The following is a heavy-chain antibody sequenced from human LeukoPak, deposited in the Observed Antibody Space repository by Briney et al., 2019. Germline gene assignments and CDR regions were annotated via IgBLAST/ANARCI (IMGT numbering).Heavy chain of an antibody. V-gene: IGHV3-21*01. D-gene: IGHD1-20*01. CDR3: ARLRKITFNYYYGMDV. CDR2: ISRTGSDI. CDR1: GFTFSSNT. J-gene: IGHJ6*02. Sequence: GGSLRFSCAASGFTFSSNTMNWVRQAPGKGLEWVSSISRTGSDIFYADSLKGRFTISRDNAKNSLYLQMNSLRTEDTAVYYCARLRKITFNYYYGMDVWGQGTTVTVSS.